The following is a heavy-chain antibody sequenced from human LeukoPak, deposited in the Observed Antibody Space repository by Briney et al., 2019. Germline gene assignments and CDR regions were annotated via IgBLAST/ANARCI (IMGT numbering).Heavy chain of an antibody. D-gene: IGHD5-18*01. CDR1: GYSISSGYY. Sequence: SETLSLTCGVSGYSISSGYYWSWIRQPAGKGLEWIGRIYTSGSTNYNPSLKSRVTISVDTSKNQFSLKLSSVTAADTAVYYCARDGGWGYSYGSYYYYMDVWGKGTTVTVSS. J-gene: IGHJ6*03. CDR2: IYTSGST. V-gene: IGHV4-61*02. CDR3: ARDGGWGYSYGSYYYYMDV.